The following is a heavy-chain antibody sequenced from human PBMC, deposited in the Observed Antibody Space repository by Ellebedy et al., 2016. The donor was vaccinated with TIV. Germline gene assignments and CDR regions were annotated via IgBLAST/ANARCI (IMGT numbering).Heavy chain of an antibody. CDR2: ISYGGSA. J-gene: IGHJ6*02. CDR3: ARPALTVAGYYYYGMDV. CDR1: GGSISRSSYY. D-gene: IGHD6-19*01. V-gene: IGHV4-39*01. Sequence: MPSETLSLTCTVSGGSISRSSYYWGWIRQPPGKGLEWIGSISYGGSAYYNPPLKSRVTISVDTSKNQFSLKMTSVTAADTAVYYCARPALTVAGYYYYGMDVWGQGTTVTVSS.